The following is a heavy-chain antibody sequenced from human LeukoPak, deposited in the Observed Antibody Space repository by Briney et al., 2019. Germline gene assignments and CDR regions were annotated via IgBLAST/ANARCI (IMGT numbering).Heavy chain of an antibody. Sequence: SETLSLTCTVSGGSISSSSYYWAWIRQPPGKGLEWIGSIYYSGSSYYNPSLKSRVTIAIDTSKNQFSLKLSSVTAADTAVYYCARGEGGYFDYWGQGTPVTVSS. J-gene: IGHJ4*02. CDR1: GGSISSSSYY. CDR3: ARGEGGYFDY. V-gene: IGHV4-39*01. D-gene: IGHD3-22*01. CDR2: IYYSGSS.